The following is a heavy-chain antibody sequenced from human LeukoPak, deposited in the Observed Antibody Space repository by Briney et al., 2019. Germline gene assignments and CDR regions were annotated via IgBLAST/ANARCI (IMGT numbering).Heavy chain of an antibody. CDR3: AREPKGQGRYASSTNGVDY. CDR2: INHSGST. Sequence: PSETLSLTCAFYGESFSGYYWSWIRQPPGKGLEWIGEINHSGSTNYNPSLKSRVTISVDTSKNQFSLKLSSVTAADTAVYYCAREPKGQGRYASSTNGVDYWGQGLLVTVSS. J-gene: IGHJ4*02. CDR1: GESFSGYY. V-gene: IGHV4-34*01. D-gene: IGHD2-8*01.